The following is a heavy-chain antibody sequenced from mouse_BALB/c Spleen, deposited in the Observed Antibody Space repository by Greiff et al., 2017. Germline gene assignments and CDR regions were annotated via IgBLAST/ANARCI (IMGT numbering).Heavy chain of an antibody. J-gene: IGHJ4*01. Sequence: DVKLVESGGGLVQPGGSRKLSCAASGFTFSSFGMHWVRQAPEKGLEWVAYISSGSSTIYYADTVKGRFTISRDNPKNTLFLQMTSLRSEDTAMYYGARSRLLLGAMDYWGQGTSVTVSS. CDR1: GFTFSSFG. CDR2: ISSGSSTI. CDR3: ARSRLLLGAMDY. V-gene: IGHV5-17*02. D-gene: IGHD2-10*01.